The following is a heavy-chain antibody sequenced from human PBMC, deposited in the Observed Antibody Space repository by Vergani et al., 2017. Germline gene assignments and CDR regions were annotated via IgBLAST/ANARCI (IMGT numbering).Heavy chain of an antibody. V-gene: IGHV1-46*03. CDR2: INPSGGST. CDR3: ARPEGSGYYYYYNYYGMDV. J-gene: IGHJ6*02. Sequence: QVQLVQSGAEVKKPGASVKVSCKASGYTFTSYYMHWVRQAPGQGLEWMGIINPSGGSTSYAQKFQGRVTMTRDTSTSTVYMELSSLRSEDTAVYYCARPEGSGYYYYYNYYGMDVWGQGTTVTVSS. D-gene: IGHD3-22*01. CDR1: GYTFTSYY.